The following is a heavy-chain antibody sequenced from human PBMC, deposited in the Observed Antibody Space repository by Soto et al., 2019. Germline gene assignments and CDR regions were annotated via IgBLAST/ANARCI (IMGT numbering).Heavy chain of an antibody. V-gene: IGHV3-23*01. Sequence: VQLLESGGGLVQPGGSLRLSCAASGFTFTNFGMNWVRQAPGKGLEWVSGIGGSGGDTYYADSVRGRFTISRDNSKNTLYLQMNSLRAEDTAVYFCTTTLGRGTTSSGGVYWGQGALVTVSS. CDR3: TTTLGRGTTSSGGVY. D-gene: IGHD1-1*01. CDR2: IGGSGGDT. CDR1: GFTFTNFG. J-gene: IGHJ4*02.